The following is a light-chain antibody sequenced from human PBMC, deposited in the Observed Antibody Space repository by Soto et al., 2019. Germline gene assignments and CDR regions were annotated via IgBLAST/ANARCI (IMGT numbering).Light chain of an antibody. CDR2: NAS. J-gene: IGKJ1*01. CDR3: QQYGNSRGT. CDR1: QSVSSNY. Sequence: VFTQSPGTLSLSPGERAALSCRSSQSVSSNYLAWYQQKPGQAPRLLIYNASSRATGIPDRFSGSGSGTDFTLTISRLEPEDFAVYYCQQYGNSRGTFGQGTKVDIK. V-gene: IGKV3-20*01.